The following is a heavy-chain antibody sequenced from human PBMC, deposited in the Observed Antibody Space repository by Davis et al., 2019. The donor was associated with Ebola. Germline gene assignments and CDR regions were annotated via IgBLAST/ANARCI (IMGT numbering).Heavy chain of an antibody. CDR3: ARAGVITFGGVIIYYYYYYMDV. J-gene: IGHJ6*03. Sequence: PSETLSLTCTVSGGSISSYYWSWIRQPPGKGLEWIGYIYYSGSTNYNPSLKSRFTISVDTSKNQFSLKLSSVTAADTAVYYCARAGVITFGGVIIYYYYYYMDVWGKGTTVTVSS. CDR1: GGSISSYY. CDR2: IYYSGST. D-gene: IGHD3-16*02. V-gene: IGHV4-59*01.